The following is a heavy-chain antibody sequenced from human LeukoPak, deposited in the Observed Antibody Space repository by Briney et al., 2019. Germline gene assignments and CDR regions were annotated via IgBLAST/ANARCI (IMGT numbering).Heavy chain of an antibody. CDR2: IHYGGTT. CDR3: ARYGITIVRGGKYYFDS. Sequence: PSETLSLTCTVSGGSISGYFWSWIRQPPGKGLEWIGYIHYGGTTNYNPSLNSRVTISVDTSKNQFSLRLSSVTAADTAVYYCARYGITIVRGGKYYFDSWGQGTLVTVSS. CDR1: GGSISGYF. D-gene: IGHD3-10*01. V-gene: IGHV4-59*08. J-gene: IGHJ4*02.